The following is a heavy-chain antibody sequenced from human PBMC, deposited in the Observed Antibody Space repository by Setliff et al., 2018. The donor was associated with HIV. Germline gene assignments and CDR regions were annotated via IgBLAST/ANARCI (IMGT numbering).Heavy chain of an antibody. CDR1: GLTFSRYG. D-gene: IGHD2-15*01. V-gene: IGHV3-30*02. CDR2: IQYDESNK. CDR3: AKDVCSGAYCYAYYYYGMDV. Sequence: PGESLKISCAVSGLTFSRYGFHWVRQVPGKGLDWVTFIQYDESNKYYVDSVKGRFTISRDNSKNTLYLQMNSLRVEDTAVYYCAKDVCSGAYCYAYYYYGMDVWGQGTMVTVSS. J-gene: IGHJ6*02.